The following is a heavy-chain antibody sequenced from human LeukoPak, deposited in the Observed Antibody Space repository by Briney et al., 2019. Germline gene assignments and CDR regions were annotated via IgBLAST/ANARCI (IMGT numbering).Heavy chain of an antibody. V-gene: IGHV3-23*01. CDR3: ARDQTPFY. CDR1: GFTFSIYG. CDR2: ISGRADDT. Sequence: GGSLRLSCTASGFTFSIYGMSWVRQAPGKGLAWVAAISGRADDTYYADSLKGRFTISRDNAKSSMWLQMNSLRDEDTAVYYCARDQTPFYWGQGSLVTVSS. J-gene: IGHJ4*02. D-gene: IGHD2-15*01.